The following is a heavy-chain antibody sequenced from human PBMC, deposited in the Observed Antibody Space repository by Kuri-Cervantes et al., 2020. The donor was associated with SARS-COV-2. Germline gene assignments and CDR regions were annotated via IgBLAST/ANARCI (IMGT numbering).Heavy chain of an antibody. CDR3: ARRGTIFWGVDV. J-gene: IGHJ6*02. D-gene: IGHD3-9*01. V-gene: IGHV5-51*01. Sequence: GESLKISCKASGYSFTTYWIGRVRQMPGKGLEWMGIIYPGDSDTRYNPSFQGQVTISAGKSISTAYLQWNSLKASDSAIYYCARRGTIFWGVDVWGQGTTVTVSS. CDR2: IYPGDSDT. CDR1: GYSFTTYW.